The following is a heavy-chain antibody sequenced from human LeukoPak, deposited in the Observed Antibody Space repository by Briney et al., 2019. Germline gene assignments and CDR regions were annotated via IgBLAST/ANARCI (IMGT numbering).Heavy chain of an antibody. J-gene: IGHJ4*02. CDR3: AKGGSGWYLGDY. Sequence: GRSQRLSCAASGFTFSSYGMHWVRQAPGKGLEWVALISYDGSNKYYADSVKGRFTISRDNSKNTLYLQMNSLRAEDTAVYYCAKGGSGWYLGDYWGQGTLVTVSS. CDR2: ISYDGSNK. V-gene: IGHV3-30*18. CDR1: GFTFSSYG. D-gene: IGHD6-19*01.